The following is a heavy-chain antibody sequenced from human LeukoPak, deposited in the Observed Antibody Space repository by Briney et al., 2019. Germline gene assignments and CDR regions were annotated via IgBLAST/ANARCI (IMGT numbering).Heavy chain of an antibody. J-gene: IGHJ6*02. CDR1: GFTFSSYA. Sequence: GGSLRLSCAASGFTFSSYAMSWVRQAPGKGLEWVSAIRGGGGSTYYADSVKGRFTISRDNSKNTLYLQMNSLRAEDTAVYYCTKAVRDRSTRRYRGGPYYYGMDVWGQGTTVTVSS. CDR3: TKAVRDRSTRRYRGGPYYYGMDV. CDR2: IRGGGGST. D-gene: IGHD2-2*02. V-gene: IGHV3-23*01.